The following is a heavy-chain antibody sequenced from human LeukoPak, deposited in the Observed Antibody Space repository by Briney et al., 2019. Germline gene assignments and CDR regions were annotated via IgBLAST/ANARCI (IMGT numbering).Heavy chain of an antibody. D-gene: IGHD3-10*01. CDR3: AADSYVSGSYYRLFY. J-gene: IGHJ4*02. Sequence: GSLRLSCGASGFTFGTYWMHWVRQAPGKGLVWVSGINSDGGTTTYADSVKGRFTISRDNAKNTLYLQMNDLRAEDTAIYYCAADSYVSGSYYRLFYWGQGTLVTVSS. CDR1: GFTFGTYW. V-gene: IGHV3-74*01. CDR2: INSDGGTT.